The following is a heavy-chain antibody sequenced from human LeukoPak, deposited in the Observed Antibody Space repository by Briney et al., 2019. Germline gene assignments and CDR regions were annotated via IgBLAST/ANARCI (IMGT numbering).Heavy chain of an antibody. CDR3: ARWLDIVVVPAATDAFDI. CDR1: GGSFSGYY. V-gene: IGHV4-34*01. J-gene: IGHJ3*02. D-gene: IGHD2-2*01. CDR2: INHSGST. Sequence: PSETLSLTCAVYGGSFSGYYWSWIRQPPGKGLEWIGEINHSGSTNYNPSLKSRVTMSVDTSKNQFSLKLSSVTAADTAVYYCARWLDIVVVPAATDAFDIWGQGTMVTVSS.